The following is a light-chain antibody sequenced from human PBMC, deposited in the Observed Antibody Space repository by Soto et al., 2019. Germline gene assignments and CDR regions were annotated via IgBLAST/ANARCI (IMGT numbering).Light chain of an antibody. J-gene: IGLJ2*01. CDR1: SSDVGGYNY. CDR2: DVS. V-gene: IGLV2-11*01. Sequence: QYALTQPRSVSGSPGQSVTISCTGTSSDVGGYNYVSWYQQHPGKAPKLMIYDVSKRPSGVPDRFSCSKSGNTASLTISGLQAEDEADYYCCSSGGSYPVVFGGGTKLTVL. CDR3: CSSGGSYPVV.